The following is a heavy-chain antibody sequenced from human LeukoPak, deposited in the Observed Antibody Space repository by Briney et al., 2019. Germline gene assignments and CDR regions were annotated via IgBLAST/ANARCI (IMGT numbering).Heavy chain of an antibody. Sequence: PSETLSLTCTVSGGSISSYYWSWIRQPPGKGLEWIGYIYYSGSTNYNPSLKSPVTISVDTSKNQFSLKLSSVTAADTAVYYCARDGRADYDYIGMDVWGQGTTVAVSS. V-gene: IGHV4-59*01. J-gene: IGHJ6*02. CDR3: ARDGRADYDYIGMDV. CDR1: GGSISSYY. CDR2: IYYSGST. D-gene: IGHD5-12*01.